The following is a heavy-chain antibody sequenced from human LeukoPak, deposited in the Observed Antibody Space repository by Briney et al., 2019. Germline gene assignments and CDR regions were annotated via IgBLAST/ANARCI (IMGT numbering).Heavy chain of an antibody. V-gene: IGHV1-2*02. CDR1: GYTFSVYY. J-gene: IGHJ3*02. CDR3: ARPIRGSYVEDAFDM. CDR2: INPSSGGT. D-gene: IGHD1-26*01. Sequence: VASVKVSCKTSGYTFSVYYLHWVRQAPGQGLEWMGWINPSSGGTKYVQKFQGRVTMTRDTSISTGYMELSRLRSDDTAVYYCARPIRGSYVEDAFDMWGQGTMVTVSA.